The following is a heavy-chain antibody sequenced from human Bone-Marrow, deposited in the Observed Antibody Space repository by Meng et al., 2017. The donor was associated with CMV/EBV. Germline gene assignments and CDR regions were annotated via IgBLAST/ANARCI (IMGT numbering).Heavy chain of an antibody. CDR3: NYEERGGGYYFDY. Sequence: SVKVSCKASGGTFSSYAISWVRQAPGQGLEWMGGIIPIFGTANYAQKFQGRVTITTDESTSTAYMELSSQRSEDTSVYYCNYEERGGGYYFDYWGQGTLVTVSS. CDR1: GGTFSSYA. CDR2: IIPIFGTA. D-gene: IGHD1-7*01. J-gene: IGHJ4*02. V-gene: IGHV1-69*05.